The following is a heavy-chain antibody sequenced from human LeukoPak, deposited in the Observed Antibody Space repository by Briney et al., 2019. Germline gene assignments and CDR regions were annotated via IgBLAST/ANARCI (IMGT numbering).Heavy chain of an antibody. CDR2: IYYSGGT. D-gene: IGHD5-24*01. Sequence: SETLSLTCTVSGGSISSYYWSWIRQPPGKGLEWIGYIYYSGGTNYNPSLKSRVTISVDTSKNQFSLKLSSVTAADTAVYYCARATRDGYNSYYYYYYMDVWGKGTTVTVSS. V-gene: IGHV4-59*01. CDR1: GGSISSYY. J-gene: IGHJ6*03. CDR3: ARATRDGYNSYYYYYYMDV.